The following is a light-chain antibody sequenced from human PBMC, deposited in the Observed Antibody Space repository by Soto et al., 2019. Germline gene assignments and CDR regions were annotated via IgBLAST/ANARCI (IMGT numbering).Light chain of an antibody. CDR1: QGINNY. CDR2: SVS. Sequence: DTQMTQSPTSLSASVGDSVTITCRASQGINNYLAWYQQKPGKVPVLLIYSVSTLKAGIPSRFSGSGAGTDFTLTISSLQPEDFATYYCQKYDSAPRTFGQGTKVDMK. CDR3: QKYDSAPRT. V-gene: IGKV1-27*01. J-gene: IGKJ1*01.